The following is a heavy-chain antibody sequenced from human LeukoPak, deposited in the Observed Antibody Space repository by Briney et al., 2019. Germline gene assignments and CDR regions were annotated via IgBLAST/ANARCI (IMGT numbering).Heavy chain of an antibody. D-gene: IGHD2-21*02. CDR2: INPSGGST. Sequence: ASVKVSCKASGYTFTSYYMHWVRQAPGQGLEWMGIINPSGGSTSYAQKFPGRVTMTRDMSTSTVYMELSSLRSEDTAVYYCARGGRQYCGGDCHLGTWGQGTLVTVSS. CDR1: GYTFTSYY. CDR3: ARGGRQYCGGDCHLGT. V-gene: IGHV1-46*01. J-gene: IGHJ5*02.